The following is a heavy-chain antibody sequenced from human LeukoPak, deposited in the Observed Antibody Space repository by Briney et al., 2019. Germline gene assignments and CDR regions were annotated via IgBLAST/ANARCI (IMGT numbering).Heavy chain of an antibody. CDR1: GFTVSTKF. V-gene: IGHV3-53*05. CDR3: ARMAAAGHFDY. CDR2: IYSGGST. D-gene: IGHD6-13*01. J-gene: IGHJ4*02. Sequence: GGSLRLSCAASGFTVSTKFMGWVRQAPGKGLEWVSIIYSGGSTQYADSVKGRFTISRDNSKNTLYLQMGSLRAEDMAVYYCARMAAAGHFDYWGQGTLVTVSS.